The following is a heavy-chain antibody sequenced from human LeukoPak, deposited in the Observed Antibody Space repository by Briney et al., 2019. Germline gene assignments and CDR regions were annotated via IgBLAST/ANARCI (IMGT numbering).Heavy chain of an antibody. CDR3: AREIPYCSSTSCHNWFDP. V-gene: IGHV3-66*01. CDR2: IYSGGST. CDR1: GFTVSSNY. D-gene: IGHD2-2*01. Sequence: GGSLRLSCAASGFTVSSNYMSWVRQAPGKGLEWVSVIYSGGSTYYADSVKGRFTISRDNSKNTLYLQMNSLRAEDTAVYYCAREIPYCSSTSCHNWFDPWGQGTLVTVSS. J-gene: IGHJ5*02.